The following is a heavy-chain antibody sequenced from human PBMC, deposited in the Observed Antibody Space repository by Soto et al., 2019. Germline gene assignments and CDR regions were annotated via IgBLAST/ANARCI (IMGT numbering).Heavy chain of an antibody. J-gene: IGHJ6*02. D-gene: IGHD2-15*01. CDR3: AKDFGDIVVVVLAPYGMDV. Sequence: LRLSCAASGFSFNNYAMNWVRQAPGKGLEWVSVISGSGESTYYADSVKGRFTISRDNSKNTLYLQMNSLRAEDTAVYFCAKDFGDIVVVVLAPYGMDVWGQGPTVTVSS. V-gene: IGHV3-23*01. CDR2: ISGSGEST. CDR1: GFSFNNYA.